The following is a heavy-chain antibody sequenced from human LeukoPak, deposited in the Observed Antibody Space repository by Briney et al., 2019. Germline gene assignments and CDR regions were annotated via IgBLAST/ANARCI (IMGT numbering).Heavy chain of an antibody. CDR1: GGSFSGYY. Sequence: PSETLSLTCAVYGGSFSGYYWSWIRQPPGKGLEWIGEINHSGSTNYNPSLKSRVTISVDTSKNQFSLKLSSVTAADTAVYYCARSTVRGARGAFDIWGQGTMVTVSS. V-gene: IGHV4-34*01. CDR2: INHSGST. CDR3: ARSTVRGARGAFDI. J-gene: IGHJ3*02. D-gene: IGHD3-10*01.